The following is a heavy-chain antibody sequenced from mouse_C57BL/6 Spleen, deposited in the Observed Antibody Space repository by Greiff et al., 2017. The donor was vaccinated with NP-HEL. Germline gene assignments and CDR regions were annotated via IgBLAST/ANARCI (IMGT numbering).Heavy chain of an antibody. Sequence: QVQLQQPGAELVKPGASVKLSCKASGYTFTSYWMQWVKQRPGQGLEWIGEIDPSDSYTNYNQKFKGKATLTVDTSSSTAYMQLSSLTSEDSAVYYCAREGLRDWYFDVWGTGTTVTVSS. D-gene: IGHD1-1*01. J-gene: IGHJ1*03. CDR2: IDPSDSYT. CDR3: AREGLRDWYFDV. V-gene: IGHV1-50*01. CDR1: GYTFTSYW.